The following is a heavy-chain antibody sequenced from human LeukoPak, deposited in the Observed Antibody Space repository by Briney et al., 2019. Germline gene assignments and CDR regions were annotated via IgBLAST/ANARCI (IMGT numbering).Heavy chain of an antibody. CDR2: ISYDGSEE. V-gene: IGHV3-30*18. CDR3: AKSLRTRIYYFDY. CDR1: GFTFSNHG. D-gene: IGHD1-7*01. Sequence: PGRSLRLSCAASGFTFSNHGMHWVRQAPGKGLEWVALISYDGSEEYYADSVKGRFAISRDKSKNTLYLQMNSLRAEDTAVYYCAKSLRTRIYYFDYWGQGTLVTVSS. J-gene: IGHJ4*02.